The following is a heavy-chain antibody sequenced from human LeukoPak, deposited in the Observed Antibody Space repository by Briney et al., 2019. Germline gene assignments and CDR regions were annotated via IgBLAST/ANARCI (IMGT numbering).Heavy chain of an antibody. V-gene: IGHV1-69*05. Sequence: ASVKVSCKASGGTLSSYTISWVRQAPGQGLEWMGGIIPMFGTINFAQKFQDRVTLTTDESTTTAYMEPRRMRLGDTAGYYCERMAGDWGHGTMVTVSS. D-gene: IGHD5-24*01. CDR3: ERMAGD. J-gene: IGHJ4*01. CDR2: IIPMFGTI. CDR1: GGTLSSYT.